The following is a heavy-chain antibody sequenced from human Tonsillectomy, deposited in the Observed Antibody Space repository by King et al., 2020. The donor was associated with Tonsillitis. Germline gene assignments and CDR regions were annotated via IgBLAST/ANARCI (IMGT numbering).Heavy chain of an antibody. V-gene: IGHV2-5*01. CDR1: GFSLSTSGVG. Sequence: TLKESGPTLVKPTQTLTLTCTFSGFSLSTSGVGVGWIRQPPGKPLEWLALIYWNDDKRYSPSLKSRLTITKDTSKNQVVLTMTNMDPVDTATYYCAHEFTGWLLDYWGQGTLVTVSS. CDR3: AHEFTGWLLDY. J-gene: IGHJ4*02. D-gene: IGHD6-19*01. CDR2: IYWNDDK.